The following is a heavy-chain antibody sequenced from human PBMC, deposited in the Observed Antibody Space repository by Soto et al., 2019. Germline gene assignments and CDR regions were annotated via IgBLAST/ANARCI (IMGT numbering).Heavy chain of an antibody. D-gene: IGHD1-26*01. CDR2: IKSKTDGGTT. CDR1: GFTFSNAW. Sequence: EVQLVESGGGLVKPGGSLRLSCAASGFTFSNAWMSWVRQAPGKGLEWVGRIKSKTDGGTTDYAAPVKGRFTISRDDSXXXXXXXXXXXXXXXXXXXXXXXVGWELLLDYWGQGTLVTVSS. CDR3: XXVGWELLLDY. J-gene: IGHJ4*02. V-gene: IGHV3-15*01.